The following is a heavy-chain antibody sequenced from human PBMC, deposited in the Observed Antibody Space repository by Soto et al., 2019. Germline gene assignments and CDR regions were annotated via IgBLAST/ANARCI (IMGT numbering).Heavy chain of an antibody. CDR3: ARGGNSKYPQV. V-gene: IGHV4-59*01. J-gene: IGHJ1*01. CDR1: GGSISNYY. CDR2: FYSTGST. Sequence: SETLSLTCSVSGGSISNYYWSWIRQPPGKGLEWSGYFYSTGSTNCNPSLKSRVTISVDTSKNQFSLNLSSLTAADTAVYYCARGGNSKYPQVWAQGTLVTVSS. D-gene: IGHD1-7*01.